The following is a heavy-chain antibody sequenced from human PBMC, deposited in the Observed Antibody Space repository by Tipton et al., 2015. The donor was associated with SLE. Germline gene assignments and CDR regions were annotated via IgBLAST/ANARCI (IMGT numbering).Heavy chain of an antibody. J-gene: IGHJ4*02. CDR3: AIAVPVTLFFDY. D-gene: IGHD3-9*01. Sequence: QVQLVQSGAEVKKPGASVKVSCKASGFTFTSYGISWVRQAPGQGLEWMGWISAYNGNTDNAQKLQGRVTMTTDTSTSTAYMELRSLRSEDTAVYYCAIAVPVTLFFDYWGQGALVTVSS. V-gene: IGHV1-18*01. CDR1: GFTFTSYG. CDR2: ISAYNGNT.